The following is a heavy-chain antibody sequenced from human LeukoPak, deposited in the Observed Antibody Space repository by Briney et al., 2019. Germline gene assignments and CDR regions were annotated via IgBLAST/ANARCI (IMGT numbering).Heavy chain of an antibody. Sequence: ASVKVSCKASGYSFSIYALNWVRQAPGQGLEWMGWISVNNGDTNYAQKFQGRVTMTTDTSTSTAYMELRSLRSDDTAVYYCARSGASAGQGYHYYYYMDVWGKGTTVTVFS. J-gene: IGHJ6*03. CDR2: ISVNNGDT. V-gene: IGHV1-18*01. CDR1: GYSFSIYA. D-gene: IGHD6-13*01. CDR3: ARSGASAGQGYHYYYYMDV.